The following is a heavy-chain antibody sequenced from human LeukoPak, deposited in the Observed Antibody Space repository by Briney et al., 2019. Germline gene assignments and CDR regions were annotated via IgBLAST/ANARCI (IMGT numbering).Heavy chain of an antibody. CDR3: ATAYSSLGYYMDV. D-gene: IGHD6-6*01. CDR1: GFTFSSYA. Sequence: PGGSLRLSCAASGFTFSSYAMSWVRQAPGKGLEWVSAISGSGGSTYYADSVKGRFTISRGNSKNTLYLQMNSLRAEDTAVYYCATAYSSLGYYMDVWGKGTTVTVSS. V-gene: IGHV3-23*01. J-gene: IGHJ6*03. CDR2: ISGSGGST.